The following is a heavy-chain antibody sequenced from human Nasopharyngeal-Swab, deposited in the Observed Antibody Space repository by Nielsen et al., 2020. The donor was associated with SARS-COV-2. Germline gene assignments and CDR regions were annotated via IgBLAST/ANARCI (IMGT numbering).Heavy chain of an antibody. V-gene: IGHV3-74*01. CDR3: ARVGLGYSSGWYGAFDI. Sequence: GESLKISCAASGFTFSSYSMNWVRQAPGKGLVWVSRINSDGSSTSYADSVKGRFTISRDNAKNTLYLQMNSLRAEGTAVYYCARVGLGYSSGWYGAFDIWGQGTMVTVSS. D-gene: IGHD6-19*01. CDR1: GFTFSSYS. CDR2: INSDGSST. J-gene: IGHJ3*02.